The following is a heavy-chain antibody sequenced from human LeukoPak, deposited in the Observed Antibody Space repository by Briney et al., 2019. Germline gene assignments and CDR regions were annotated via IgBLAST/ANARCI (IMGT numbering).Heavy chain of an antibody. CDR1: GYTFTNYY. CDR2: INPRSGST. CDR3: ARARGTMIVVVTNGDAFDM. Sequence: ASVKISCKASGYTFTNYYIHWVRQAPGQGLEWLGIINPRSGSTSYAQKFQVRVTMTRDTSTSIVYMDLSSLRSEDTAMYYCARARGTMIVVVTNGDAFDMWGQGTMVTVSS. D-gene: IGHD3-22*01. J-gene: IGHJ3*02. V-gene: IGHV1-46*01.